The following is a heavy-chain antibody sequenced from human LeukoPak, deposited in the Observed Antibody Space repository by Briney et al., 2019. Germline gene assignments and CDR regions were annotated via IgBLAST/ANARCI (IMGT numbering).Heavy chain of an antibody. J-gene: IGHJ6*02. V-gene: IGHV3-74*01. CDR3: ARYHGGRGASYGMDV. Sequence: GGSLRLSCAASGFTFSSYWMHWVRHAPGKGLVWVSRINSDGSSTSYADSVKGRFTISRDNAKNTLYLQMNSLRAEDTAVYYCARYHGGRGASYGMDVWGQGTTVTVSS. CDR1: GFTFSSYW. D-gene: IGHD2-15*01. CDR2: INSDGSST.